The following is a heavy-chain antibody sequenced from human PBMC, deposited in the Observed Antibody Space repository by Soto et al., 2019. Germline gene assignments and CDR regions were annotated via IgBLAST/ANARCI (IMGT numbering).Heavy chain of an antibody. J-gene: IGHJ4*02. CDR1: GGSFSGYY. Sequence: SETLSLTCAVYGGSFSGYYWSWIRQPPGKGLEWIGEINHSGSTNYNPSLKSRVTISVDTSKNQFSLKLSSVTAADTAVYYCARGGIAVAGTSDYWGQGILVTVSS. CDR3: ARGGIAVAGTSDY. V-gene: IGHV4-34*01. CDR2: INHSGST. D-gene: IGHD6-19*01.